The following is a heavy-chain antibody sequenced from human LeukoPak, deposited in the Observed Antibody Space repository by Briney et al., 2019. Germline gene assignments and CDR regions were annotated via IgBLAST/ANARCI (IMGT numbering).Heavy chain of an antibody. CDR2: ISSNGNTI. D-gene: IGHD2-2*01. Sequence: KPGGSLGLSCAASGFTLSDYYMSWIRQAPGKGLEWVSYISSNGNTIYYADSVKGRFTISRDNAKNSLYLQMNSLRAEDTAVYYCARDYCSGTSCYGKFYFDYWGQGTLVTVSS. CDR3: ARDYCSGTSCYGKFYFDY. CDR1: GFTLSDYY. J-gene: IGHJ4*02. V-gene: IGHV3-11*01.